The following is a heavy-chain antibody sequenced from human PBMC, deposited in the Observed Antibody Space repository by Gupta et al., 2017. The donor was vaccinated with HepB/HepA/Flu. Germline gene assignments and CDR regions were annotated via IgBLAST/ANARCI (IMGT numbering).Heavy chain of an antibody. Sequence: EVQLVESGGGLVQPGGSLRLSCAASGFTFSSYWMSWVRQAPGKGLEWVANINRDGSDIYYVDSVKGRFTISRDNAKNSLYLKMNSLRAEDTAVYYCANLVVGAPDFWGQGNLVTVSS. CDR3: ANLVVGAPDF. J-gene: IGHJ4*02. V-gene: IGHV3-7*01. D-gene: IGHD1-26*01. CDR2: INRDGSDI. CDR1: GFTFSSYW.